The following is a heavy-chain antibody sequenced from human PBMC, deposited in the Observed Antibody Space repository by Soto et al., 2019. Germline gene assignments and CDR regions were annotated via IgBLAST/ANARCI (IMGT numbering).Heavy chain of an antibody. CDR2: IDAGNDNT. CDR3: ARAGSTYSSTFDY. CDR1: GYTLSTYA. Sequence: ASVKVSCKASGYTLSTYAVHWLRQAPGQRLEWMGRIDAGNDNTKYSQNFQGRVTITTDTSASTAYMELSSLKSEDTAIYYCARAGSTYSSTFDYWG. J-gene: IGHJ4*01. V-gene: IGHV1-3*01. D-gene: IGHD4-4*01.